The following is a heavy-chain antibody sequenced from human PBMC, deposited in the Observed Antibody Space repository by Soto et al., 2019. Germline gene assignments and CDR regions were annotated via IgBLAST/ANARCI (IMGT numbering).Heavy chain of an antibody. J-gene: IGHJ2*01. CDR3: ARAKSGSYNYGNWYFDL. CDR1: GGTFSSYA. CDR2: IIPIFGTA. Sequence: QVQLVQSGAEVKKPGSSVKVSCKASGGTFSSYAISWVRHAPGQGLEWMGGIIPIFGTANYAQKFQGRVTITADASTSTAYMELSSLRSEDTAVYYCARAKSGSYNYGNWYFDLWGRGTLVTVSS. V-gene: IGHV1-69*01. D-gene: IGHD1-26*01.